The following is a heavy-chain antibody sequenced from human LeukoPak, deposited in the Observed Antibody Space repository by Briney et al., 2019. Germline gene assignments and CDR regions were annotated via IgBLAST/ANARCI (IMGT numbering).Heavy chain of an antibody. V-gene: IGHV3-48*04. CDR3: ARDSPTTVVTPSRADY. J-gene: IGHJ4*02. D-gene: IGHD4-23*01. CDR2: ISSSSSTI. CDR1: GFTFSSYS. Sequence: PGGSLRLSCAASGFTFSSYSMNWVRQAPGKGLEWVSYISSSSSTIYYADSVKGRFTISRDNAKNSLYLQMNSLRAEDTAVYYCARDSPTTVVTPSRADYWGQGTLVTVSS.